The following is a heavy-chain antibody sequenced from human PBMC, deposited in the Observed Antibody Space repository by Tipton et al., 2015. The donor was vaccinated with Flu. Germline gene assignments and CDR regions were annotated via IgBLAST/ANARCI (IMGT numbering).Heavy chain of an antibody. Sequence: VQLVQSGGGLIQPGGSLRLSCAASAFPVITNYMSWVRQAPGKGLEWVSLIYSDDTTYYADSVKGRFTISRDNSKNTLHLQMNSLRAEDTAVYYCARDQGFGAGLAYDYYGMDVWGQGTTVTVSS. D-gene: IGHD3-10*01. CDR3: ARDQGFGAGLAYDYYGMDV. J-gene: IGHJ6*02. V-gene: IGHV3-53*01. CDR1: AFPVITNY. CDR2: IYSDDTT.